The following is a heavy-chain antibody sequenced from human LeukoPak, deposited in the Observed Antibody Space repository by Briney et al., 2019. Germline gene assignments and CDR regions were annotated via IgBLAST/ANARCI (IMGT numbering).Heavy chain of an antibody. D-gene: IGHD2-15*01. Sequence: PGGSLRLSCAASGFTFSRYWMAWVRQAPGKWLEWVANIRGDAGDKGSADSVKGRFTISRDNEKNSLHLQMNSLTAEDTAVYYCARVVRGALDFWGQGTLVVVYS. J-gene: IGHJ4*02. CDR2: IRGDAGDK. V-gene: IGHV3-7*04. CDR1: GFTFSRYW. CDR3: ARVVRGALDF.